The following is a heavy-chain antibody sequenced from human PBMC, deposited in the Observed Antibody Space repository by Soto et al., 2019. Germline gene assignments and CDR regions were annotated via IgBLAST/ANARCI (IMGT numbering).Heavy chain of an antibody. D-gene: IGHD1-26*01. J-gene: IGHJ4*02. Sequence: SETLSLTCRVSGASVSSETHFWTWIRQPPGKGLEWIGYVYRTGITNSNPALTSRVTVSADRSKNQFSLTMRSVTAADTAVYYCVREDMSGTYYFDYWGPGIQVTVS. V-gene: IGHV4-61*01. CDR2: VYRTGIT. CDR1: GASVSSETHF. CDR3: VREDMSGTYYFDY.